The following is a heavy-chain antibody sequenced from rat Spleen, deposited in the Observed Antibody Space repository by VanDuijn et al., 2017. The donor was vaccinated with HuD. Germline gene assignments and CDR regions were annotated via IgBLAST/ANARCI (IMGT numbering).Heavy chain of an antibody. CDR1: GFTFSNRA. CDR3: ARHTRVWWFAY. J-gene: IGHJ3*01. V-gene: IGHV5-22*01. D-gene: IGHD1-11*01. CDR2: ISYEVSRT. Sequence: EVQLVESGGGLVQPGRSLKLSCVVSGFTFSNRAMHWIRQAPKKGLEWVASISYEVSRTYYGDSVKGRFTISRDNAKSTLYLQMNSLRSEDTATYYCARHTRVWWFAYWGQGTLVTVSS.